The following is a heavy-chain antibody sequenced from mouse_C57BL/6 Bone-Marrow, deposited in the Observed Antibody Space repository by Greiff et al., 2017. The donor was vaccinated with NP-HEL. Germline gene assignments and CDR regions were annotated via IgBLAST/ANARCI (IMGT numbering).Heavy chain of an antibody. J-gene: IGHJ3*01. V-gene: IGHV5-9-1*02. Sequence: DVMLVESGEGLVKPGGSLKLSCAASGFTFSSYAMSWVRQTPEKRLEWVAYISSGGDYIYYADTLKGRFTIPRDNARNTLYLQMSSLKSEDTAMYYCTRYYYGSSPFAYWGQGTLVTVSA. D-gene: IGHD1-1*01. CDR1: GFTFSSYA. CDR2: ISSGGDYI. CDR3: TRYYYGSSPFAY.